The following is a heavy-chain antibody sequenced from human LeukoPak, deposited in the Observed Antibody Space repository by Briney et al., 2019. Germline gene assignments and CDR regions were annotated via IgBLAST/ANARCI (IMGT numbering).Heavy chain of an antibody. D-gene: IGHD3-10*01. CDR2: INPSGGST. CDR1: GYTFTGYY. V-gene: IGHV1-46*01. Sequence: ASVKVSCKASGYTFTGYYMHWVRQAPGQGLEWMGIINPSGGSTSYAQKFQGRVTMTRDMSTSTVYMELSSLRSEDTAVYYCARREGEAVNIQTLGYWGQGTLVTVSS. J-gene: IGHJ4*02. CDR3: ARREGEAVNIQTLGY.